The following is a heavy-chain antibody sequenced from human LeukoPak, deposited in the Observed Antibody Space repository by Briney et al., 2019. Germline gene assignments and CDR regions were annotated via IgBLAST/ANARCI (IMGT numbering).Heavy chain of an antibody. CDR3: ARTNAFDI. Sequence: SETLSLTCTVSGGXISPYHCSWIRQPPGKGLEWIGYIYYSGSTNYSPSLKSRVTISVDTSKNQFSLRLSSVTAADTAVYYCARTNAFDIWGQGTMVTVSS. V-gene: IGHV4-59*01. CDR2: IYYSGST. CDR1: GGXISPYH. J-gene: IGHJ3*02.